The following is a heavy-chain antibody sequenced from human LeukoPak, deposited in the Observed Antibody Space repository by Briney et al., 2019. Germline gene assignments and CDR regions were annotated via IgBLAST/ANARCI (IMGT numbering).Heavy chain of an antibody. CDR3: ARESMVRGVIWAHKGNWFDP. Sequence: ASVKVSCKASGYTFTGYYMHWVRQAPGQGLEWMGWINPNSGGTNYAQKFQGRVTMTRDTSISTAYMELSRLRSDDTAVYYCARESMVRGVIWAHKGNWFDPWGRGTLVTVSS. J-gene: IGHJ5*02. V-gene: IGHV1-2*02. CDR1: GYTFTGYY. D-gene: IGHD3-10*01. CDR2: INPNSGGT.